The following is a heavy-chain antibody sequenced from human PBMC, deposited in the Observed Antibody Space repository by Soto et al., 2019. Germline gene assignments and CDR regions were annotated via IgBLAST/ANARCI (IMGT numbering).Heavy chain of an antibody. CDR1: GFTFSSYG. CDR3: APWFGAFDY. D-gene: IGHD3-10*01. Sequence: GGSLRLSCAASGFTFSSYGMHWVRQAPGKGLEWVAVISYDGSNKYYADSVKGRFTISRDNSKNTLYLQMNSLRAEDTAVYYCAPWFGAFDYWGQGTXVTVSS. CDR2: ISYDGSNK. V-gene: IGHV3-30*03. J-gene: IGHJ4*02.